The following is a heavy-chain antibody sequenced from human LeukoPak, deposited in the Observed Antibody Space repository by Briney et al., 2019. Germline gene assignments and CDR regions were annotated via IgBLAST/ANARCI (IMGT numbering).Heavy chain of an antibody. Sequence: PGGSLRPSCAASGFTVSSNYMSWVRQAPGKGLEWVSVIYSGGSTYYADSVKGRFTISRDNSKNTLYLQMNSLRAEDTAVYHCARESYGGNPHDAFDIWGQGTMVTVSS. CDR1: GFTVSSNY. J-gene: IGHJ3*02. CDR2: IYSGGST. V-gene: IGHV3-66*01. CDR3: ARESYGGNPHDAFDI. D-gene: IGHD4-23*01.